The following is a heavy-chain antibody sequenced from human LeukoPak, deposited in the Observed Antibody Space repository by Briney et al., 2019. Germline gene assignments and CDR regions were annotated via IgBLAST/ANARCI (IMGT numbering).Heavy chain of an antibody. CDR2: ISSSAVTT. CDR3: AKKTGSGYYPDWFDP. V-gene: IGHV3-23*01. J-gene: IGHJ5*02. D-gene: IGHD3-3*01. Sequence: PGGSLRLSCAASGFTFSSYAMHWVRQAPGKGLEWVSTISSSAVTTYYADSVKGRFTISRDNSKNTLYLQMNSLRAEDTALYYCAKKTGSGYYPDWFDPWGQGTLVTVSS. CDR1: GFTFSSYA.